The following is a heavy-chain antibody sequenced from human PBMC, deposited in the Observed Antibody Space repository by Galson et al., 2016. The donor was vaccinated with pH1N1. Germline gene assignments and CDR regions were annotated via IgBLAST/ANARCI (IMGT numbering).Heavy chain of an antibody. J-gene: IGHJ4*02. CDR3: ARAGYSNYEFDL. V-gene: IGHV4-31*03. CDR1: GSSISSGGYY. Sequence: LSLTCTVSGSSISSGGYYWSWIRQRPGKGLEWIGYIYYSGRTHYSPSLKSRLTISVDTSKNQFSLNLSSVSAADTAVYFCARAGYSNYEFDLWGQGTLVTVSS. CDR2: IYYSGRT. D-gene: IGHD4-11*01.